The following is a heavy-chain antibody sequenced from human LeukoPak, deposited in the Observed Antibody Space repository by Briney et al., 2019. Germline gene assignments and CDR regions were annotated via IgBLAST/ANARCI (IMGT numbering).Heavy chain of an antibody. V-gene: IGHV3-7*01. CDR3: ARIGYCSGGSCPHAFDI. CDR1: GFIFRRNG. Sequence: GGTLRLSCAASGFIFRRNGMNWVRQAPGKGLEWVANINQDGSEKYYVDSVKGRFTISRDSAENSVYLQMNSLRVEDTAVYYCARIGYCSGGSCPHAFDIWGQGTMVTVSS. D-gene: IGHD2-15*01. CDR2: INQDGSEK. J-gene: IGHJ3*02.